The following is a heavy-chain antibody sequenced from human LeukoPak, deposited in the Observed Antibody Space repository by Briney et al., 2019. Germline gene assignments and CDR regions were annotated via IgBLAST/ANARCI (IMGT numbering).Heavy chain of an antibody. CDR2: IYPGDSDT. Sequence: GESLKISCKGSGYSFTSYWIGWVRQMPGKGLEWMGIIYPGDSDTRYSPSFQGQATISADKSISTAYLQWSSLKASDTAMYYCARSIAAAGTFDWFDPWGQGTLVTVSS. D-gene: IGHD6-13*01. CDR3: ARSIAAAGTFDWFDP. J-gene: IGHJ5*02. V-gene: IGHV5-51*01. CDR1: GYSFTSYW.